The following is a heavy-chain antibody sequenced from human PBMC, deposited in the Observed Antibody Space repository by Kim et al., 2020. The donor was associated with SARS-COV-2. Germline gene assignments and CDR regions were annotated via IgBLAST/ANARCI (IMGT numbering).Heavy chain of an antibody. CDR3: ARDLQEAGAFDI. J-gene: IGHJ3*02. CDR1: GFTVSSNY. CDR2: IYSGGST. Sequence: GGSLRLSCAASGFTVSSNYMSWVRQAPGKGLEWVSGIYSGGSTYYADSVKGRFTISRDNSKNTLYLQMNSLRAEDMAVYYCARDLQEAGAFDIWGQGTMVTVSS. V-gene: IGHV3-53*01.